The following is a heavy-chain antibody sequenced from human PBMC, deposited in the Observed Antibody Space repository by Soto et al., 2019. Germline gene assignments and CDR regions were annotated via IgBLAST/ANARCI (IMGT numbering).Heavy chain of an antibody. Sequence: GESLKISCKASDTTHWIGWVRQKPGKGLEWMGIIYPGDSDTKYSPSFQGQVTISVDKSISTAYVHWSSLKASDTAPYYCARLVKFIFGMDVWGPGTTVTVSS. J-gene: IGHJ6*02. CDR2: IYPGDSDT. CDR1: DTTHW. CDR3: ARLVKFIFGMDV. V-gene: IGHV5-51*01.